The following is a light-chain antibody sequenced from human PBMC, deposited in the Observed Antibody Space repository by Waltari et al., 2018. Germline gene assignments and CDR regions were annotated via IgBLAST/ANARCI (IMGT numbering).Light chain of an antibody. V-gene: IGKV3-15*01. CDR2: GAS. J-gene: IGKJ1*01. CDR3: QQYDNWLGT. Sequence: EIVLTQSPATLSLSPGERVTLSCRASQSVGSYLAWYQQKPGQAPRLLIYGASTRATGIPARFSGSGSGTEFTLTISSLQSEDFAVYFCQQYDNWLGTFGQGTKVEIK. CDR1: QSVGSY.